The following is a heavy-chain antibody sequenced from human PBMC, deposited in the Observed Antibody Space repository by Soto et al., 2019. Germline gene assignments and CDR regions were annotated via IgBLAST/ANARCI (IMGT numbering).Heavy chain of an antibody. CDR3: ARVWWWELLSGAFDI. CDR1: GGTFSSYA. V-gene: IGHV1-69*01. CDR2: IIPIFGTA. Sequence: QVQLVQSGAEVKKPGSSVKVSCKASGGTFSSYAISWVRQAPGQGLEWMGGIIPIFGTANHAQKFQGRGTITADESTSTAYMELSSLRSEDTAVYYCARVWWWELLSGAFDIWGQGTMVTVSS. D-gene: IGHD1-26*01. J-gene: IGHJ3*02.